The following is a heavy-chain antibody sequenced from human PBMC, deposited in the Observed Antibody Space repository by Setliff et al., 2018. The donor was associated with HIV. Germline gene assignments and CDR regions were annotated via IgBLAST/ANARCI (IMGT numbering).Heavy chain of an antibody. CDR2: ITDSGST. V-gene: IGHV4-34*01. CDR3: ARGPPRWEEAISWYFDL. CDR1: GGSFSGYS. D-gene: IGHD3-9*01. J-gene: IGHJ2*01. Sequence: SETLSLTCAVYGGSFSGYSWSWIRQPPGKGLEWIGEITDSGSTNYTPSLKSRVTISIDTSKNQFSLKLSSVTAADTAVYHCARGPPRWEEAISWYFDLWGRGTLVTVSS.